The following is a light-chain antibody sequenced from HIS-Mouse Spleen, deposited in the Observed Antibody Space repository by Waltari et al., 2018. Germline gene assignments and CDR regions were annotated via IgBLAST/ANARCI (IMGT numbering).Light chain of an antibody. CDR3: YSSDSGDNHMV. CDR2: DDS. CDR1: ALPKKY. J-gene: IGLJ3*02. V-gene: IGLV3-10*01. Sequence: SYELTQPPSVSVSPGHTARITCSGDALPKKYAYWYQQKPGQAPVLFIYDDSERPSGTRERFSGSSSGTMATLTMSGGQVEDEADYYCYSSDSGDNHMVFGGGTKLTVL.